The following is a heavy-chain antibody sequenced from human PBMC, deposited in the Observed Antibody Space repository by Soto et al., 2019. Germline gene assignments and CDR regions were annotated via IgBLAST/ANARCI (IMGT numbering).Heavy chain of an antibody. D-gene: IGHD2-2*01. V-gene: IGHV1-18*01. Sequence: ASVKVSCKASGYTFTSYVISWVRQAPGQGLEWMGWISAYNGNTNYAQKLQGRVTMTTDTSTSTAYMELRSLRSDDTAVYYCARASQYCSSTSCYARARDYWGQGTLVTVSS. CDR2: ISAYNGNT. J-gene: IGHJ4*02. CDR1: GYTFTSYV. CDR3: ARASQYCSSTSCYARARDY.